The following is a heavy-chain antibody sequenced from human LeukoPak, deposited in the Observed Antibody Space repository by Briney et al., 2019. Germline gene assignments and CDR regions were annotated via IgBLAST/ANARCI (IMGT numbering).Heavy chain of an antibody. Sequence: SETLSLTCTVSGDSITSHYWNWIRQTPGKGLEWIGYIYHTGSTNYNPSLKSRGSISADTSNNRFSLRLYSVTAADTAVYYCAREREEGYDNSGYYAYFDYWGQGILVTVSS. CDR3: AREREEGYDNSGYYAYFDY. V-gene: IGHV4-59*11. CDR2: IYHTGST. CDR1: GDSITSHY. D-gene: IGHD3-22*01. J-gene: IGHJ4*02.